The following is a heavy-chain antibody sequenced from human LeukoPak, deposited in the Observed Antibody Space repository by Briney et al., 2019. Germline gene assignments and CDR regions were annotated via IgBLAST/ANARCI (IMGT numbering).Heavy chain of an antibody. CDR2: IYSGGST. J-gene: IGHJ4*02. D-gene: IGHD6-13*01. Sequence: GGSLRLSYAASGFTVSSNYMSWVRQAPGKGLEWVSVIYSGGSTYYADSVKGRFTISRDNSKNTLYLQMNSLRAEDTAVYYCARDSSLFMYSSSYYFDYWGQGTLVTVSS. CDR3: ARDSSLFMYSSSYYFDY. V-gene: IGHV3-66*01. CDR1: GFTVSSNY.